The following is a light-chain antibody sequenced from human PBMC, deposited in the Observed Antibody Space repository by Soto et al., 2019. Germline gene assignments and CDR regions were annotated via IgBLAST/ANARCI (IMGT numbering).Light chain of an antibody. J-gene: IGLJ1*01. V-gene: IGLV2-11*01. CDR1: SSDVGGYNY. CDR3: CSYAGSYIPSYV. Sequence: QSVLTQPRSVSGSPGQSVTISCTGTSSDVGGYNYVSWYQQHPGKAPKLMIYDVSKRPSGVPDRFSGSKSGNTASLTISGLQAEDEADYYCCSYAGSYIPSYVFGTGTKVTVL. CDR2: DVS.